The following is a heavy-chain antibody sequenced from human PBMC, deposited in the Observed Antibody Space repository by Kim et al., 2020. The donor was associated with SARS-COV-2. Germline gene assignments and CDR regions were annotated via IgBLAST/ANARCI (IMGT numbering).Heavy chain of an antibody. Sequence: SETLSLTCTVSGGSISSSSYYWGWILQPPGKGLEWIGSIYDSGSTYYNPFLKSRATISVDTSKNQFSLKLSSVTAAATDVYYCAKWGGLVRDAFDIWGQGTMVTVSS. CDR2: IYDSGST. D-gene: IGHD2-8*02. J-gene: IGHJ3*02. CDR1: GGSISSSSYY. CDR3: AKWGGLVRDAFDI. V-gene: IGHV4-39*01.